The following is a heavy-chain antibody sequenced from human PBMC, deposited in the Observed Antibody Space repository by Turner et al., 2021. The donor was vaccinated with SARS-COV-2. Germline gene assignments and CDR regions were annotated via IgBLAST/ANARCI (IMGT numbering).Heavy chain of an antibody. CDR1: AGSISSSDYY. Sequence: QLHLQESGPGLVKPSETLSLTCTVSAGSISSSDYYWGWIRQPPGKGLEWIGSIYYSGSTYYNPSLKSRVTISVDTSKNQFSLKLSSVTAADTAVYYCAGEEVVFRASHTLYYYGMDVWGQGTTVTVSS. CDR2: IYYSGST. V-gene: IGHV4-39*01. J-gene: IGHJ6*02. D-gene: IGHD3-22*01. CDR3: AGEEVVFRASHTLYYYGMDV.